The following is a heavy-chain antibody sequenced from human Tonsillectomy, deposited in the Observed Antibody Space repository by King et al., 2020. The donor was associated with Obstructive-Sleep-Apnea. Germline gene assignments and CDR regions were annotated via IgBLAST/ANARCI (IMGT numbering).Heavy chain of an antibody. CDR2: LSGSDGST. V-gene: IGHV3-23*01. J-gene: IGHJ6*02. CDR1: GFTFRSYA. Sequence: VQLLESGGGLVQPGGSLRLSCAVSGFTFRSYAMNWVRQAPGKGLEWVSTLSGSDGSTYYADSVKGRFTISRDNSKNTLYLQMNSLRVEDTAEYYCAKVSRDGGIVEVPTAKEYYYYYYDLDVWGQGTTVTVSS. CDR3: AKVSRDGGIVEVPTAKEYYYYYYDLDV. D-gene: IGHD2-2*01.